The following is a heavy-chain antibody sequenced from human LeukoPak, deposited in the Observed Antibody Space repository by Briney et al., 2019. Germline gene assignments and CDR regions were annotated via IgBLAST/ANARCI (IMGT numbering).Heavy chain of an antibody. Sequence: PSETLSLTCAVYGGSFSGYYWSWIRQPPGKGLEWIGEINYSGSTNYNPSLKSRVTISVDTSKNQFSLKLSSVTAADTAVYYCARPKTVGDFDLWGRGTLVTVSS. J-gene: IGHJ2*01. CDR3: ARPKTVGDFDL. D-gene: IGHD3-10*01. V-gene: IGHV4-34*01. CDR1: GGSFSGYY. CDR2: INYSGST.